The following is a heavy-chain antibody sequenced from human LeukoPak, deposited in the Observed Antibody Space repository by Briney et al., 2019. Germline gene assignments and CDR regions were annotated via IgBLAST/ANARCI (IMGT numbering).Heavy chain of an antibody. J-gene: IGHJ5*02. CDR1: GGSISSYY. CDR3: ARVGSYGSGSFWFDP. D-gene: IGHD3-10*01. V-gene: IGHV4-59*01. Sequence: SETLSLTCTVSGGSISSYYWSWIRQPPGKGLEWIGYIYYSGSTNYNPSLKSRVTISGGMSKNQFSLKLSSVTAADTAVYYCARVGSYGSGSFWFDPWGQGTLVTVSS. CDR2: IYYSGST.